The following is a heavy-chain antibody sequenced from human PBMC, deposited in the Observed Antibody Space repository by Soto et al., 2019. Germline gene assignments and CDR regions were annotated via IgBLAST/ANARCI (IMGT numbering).Heavy chain of an antibody. CDR3: ARSDSRITIFGVVIIDAFDI. D-gene: IGHD3-3*01. Sequence: QVQLVQSGAEVKKPGSSVKVSCKASGGTFSSYAISWVRQAPGQGLEWMGGIIPIFGTANYAQKFQGRVTITADESTSTAYMELSSLRSEDSAVYFCARSDSRITIFGVVIIDAFDIWGQVTMVTVSS. V-gene: IGHV1-69*01. J-gene: IGHJ3*02. CDR1: GGTFSSYA. CDR2: IIPIFGTA.